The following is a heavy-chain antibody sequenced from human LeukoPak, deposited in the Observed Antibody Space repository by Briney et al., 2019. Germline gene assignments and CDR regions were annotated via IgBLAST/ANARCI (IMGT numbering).Heavy chain of an antibody. CDR3: ARGLRRYYYDSSGTGAFDI. D-gene: IGHD3-22*01. CDR2: INHSGST. CDR1: GGSFSGYY. Sequence: SETLSLTCAVYGGSFSGYYWSWIRQPSGKGLEWIGEINHSGSTNYNPSLKSRVTISVDTSKNQFSLKLSSVTAADTAVYYCARGLRRYYYDSSGTGAFDIWGQGTMVTVSS. J-gene: IGHJ3*02. V-gene: IGHV4-34*01.